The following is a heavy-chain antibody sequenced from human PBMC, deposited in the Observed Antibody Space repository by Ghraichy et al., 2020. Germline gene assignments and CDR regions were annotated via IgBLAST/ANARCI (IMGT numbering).Heavy chain of an antibody. CDR3: AKDLVMDTAMVKSYYYGMDV. CDR1: GSTFSSYA. D-gene: IGHD5-18*01. Sequence: GGSLRLSCAATGSTFSSYAIHRLLQAPGKGLEWVALISYDGSNKYYADSVKGRFTISRDNSKKTLFLQINSLRPEDTAVFYCAKDLVMDTAMVKSYYYGMDVWGQGTTVIVSS. CDR2: ISYDGSNK. J-gene: IGHJ6*02. V-gene: IGHV3-30*04.